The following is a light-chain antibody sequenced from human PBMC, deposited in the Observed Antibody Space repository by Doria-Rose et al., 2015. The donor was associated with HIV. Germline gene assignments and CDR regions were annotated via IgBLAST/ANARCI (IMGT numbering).Light chain of an antibody. Sequence: EIVLTQSPLSLSVTPGQPASISCRSSQSLVNSDGKTYLYWDLQKPGQSPQLLIYEVSNRFSGVPDRFSGSGSGTDFTLKISRVEPEDLGVYYCMQTILLPFTFGPGTTVDIK. J-gene: IGKJ3*01. V-gene: IGKV2D-29*02. CDR3: MQTILLPFT. CDR2: EVS. CDR1: QSLVNSDGKTY.